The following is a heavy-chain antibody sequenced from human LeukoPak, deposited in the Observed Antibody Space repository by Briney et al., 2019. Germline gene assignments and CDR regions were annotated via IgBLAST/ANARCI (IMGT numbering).Heavy chain of an antibody. D-gene: IGHD3-3*01. J-gene: IGHJ4*02. V-gene: IGHV3-23*01. CDR2: ISATGAGT. Sequence: PGGSLRLSCAASGFTFSTYGMIWVRQAPGTGLEWVSSISATGAGTYYADSVKGRFTVSRDNSKNTLSLQMYSLRAEDTAIYYCAKANVFGVLDYFDYWGQGALVTVSS. CDR1: GFTFSTYG. CDR3: AKANVFGVLDYFDY.